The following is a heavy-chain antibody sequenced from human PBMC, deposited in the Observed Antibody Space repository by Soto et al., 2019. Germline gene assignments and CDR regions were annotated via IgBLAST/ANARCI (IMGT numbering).Heavy chain of an antibody. J-gene: IGHJ4*02. V-gene: IGHV3-64*01. Sequence: GGSLRLSCAASGFTFSSYAMHWVRQAPGKGLEYVSAISSNGGSTYYANSVKGRFTISRDNSKNTLYLQMGSLRAEDMAVYYSASDSGSGLELYLHFDYWGQGTLVTVSS. CDR3: ASDSGSGLELYLHFDY. CDR2: ISSNGGST. D-gene: IGHD1-7*01. CDR1: GFTFSSYA.